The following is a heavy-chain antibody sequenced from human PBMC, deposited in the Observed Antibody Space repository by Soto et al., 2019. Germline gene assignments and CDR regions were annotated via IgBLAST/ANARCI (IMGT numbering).Heavy chain of an antibody. CDR3: ASPRYCSSTSCPPLRRPRGDYGMAV. D-gene: IGHD2-2*01. Sequence: ASVKVSCKASGYTFTSYGISWVRQAPGQGLEWMGWISAYNGNTNYAQKLQGRVTMTTDTSTSTAYMELRSLRSDDTAVYYCASPRYCSSTSCPPLRRPRGDYGMAVWGQGTTVTVSS. CDR2: ISAYNGNT. CDR1: GYTFTSYG. J-gene: IGHJ6*02. V-gene: IGHV1-18*04.